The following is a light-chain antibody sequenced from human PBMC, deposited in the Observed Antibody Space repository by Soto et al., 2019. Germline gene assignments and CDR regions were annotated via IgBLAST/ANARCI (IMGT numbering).Light chain of an antibody. CDR2: CAS. CDR3: QQYYSTPLT. CDR1: QSVLYSSNNNNY. Sequence: DIVMTQSPDSLAVSLGERATINCKSSQSVLYSSNNNNYLAWYQQKAGQPPKLLIYCASTRESGVPDRFSGSGSGTDFTCTVSSLQAEDVAVYYCQQYYSTPLTCGGGTKVEIK. V-gene: IGKV4-1*01. J-gene: IGKJ4*01.